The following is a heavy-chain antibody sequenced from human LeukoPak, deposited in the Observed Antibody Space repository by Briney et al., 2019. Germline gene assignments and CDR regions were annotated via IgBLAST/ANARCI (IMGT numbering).Heavy chain of an antibody. V-gene: IGHV1-2*06. Sequence: GASVKVSCKASGYTFTGYYMHWVRQAPGQGLDWMGRINPNSGGTNYAQKFQGRVTMTRDTSISTAYMELSRLRSDDTAVYYCARDYDILTGYYTFSWFDPWGQGTLVTVSS. J-gene: IGHJ5*02. CDR1: GYTFTGYY. CDR3: ARDYDILTGYYTFSWFDP. CDR2: INPNSGGT. D-gene: IGHD3-9*01.